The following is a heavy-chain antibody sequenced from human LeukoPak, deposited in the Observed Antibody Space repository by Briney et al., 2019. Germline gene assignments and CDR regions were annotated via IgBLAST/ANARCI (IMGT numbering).Heavy chain of an antibody. CDR1: GFTFSTYS. CDR3: ASPYYDFWSGHQNFYYYYMDV. J-gene: IGHJ6*03. Sequence: GGSLRLSCAASGFTFSTYSMNWVRQAPGKGLEWVSSISSSSTYIYYADSVKGRFTISRDNAKNSLYLQMNSLRAEDTAVYYCASPYYDFWSGHQNFYYYYMDVWGKGTTVTVSS. CDR2: ISSSSTYI. D-gene: IGHD3-3*01. V-gene: IGHV3-21*01.